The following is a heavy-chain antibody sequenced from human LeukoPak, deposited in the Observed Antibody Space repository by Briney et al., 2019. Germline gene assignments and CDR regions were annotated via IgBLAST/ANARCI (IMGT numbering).Heavy chain of an antibody. Sequence: ASVKVSCKASGYTFTGYYMHWVRQAPGQGLEWMGWINPNSGGTNYAQKFQGRVTMTRDTSISTAYMELSRLRSEDTAVYYCATASDSSGYYYVNWFDPWGQGTLVTVSS. J-gene: IGHJ5*02. CDR3: ATASDSSGYYYVNWFDP. D-gene: IGHD3-22*01. CDR2: INPNSGGT. V-gene: IGHV1-2*02. CDR1: GYTFTGYY.